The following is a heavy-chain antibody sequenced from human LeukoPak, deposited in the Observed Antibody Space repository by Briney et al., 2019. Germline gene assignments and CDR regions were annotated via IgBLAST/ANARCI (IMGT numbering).Heavy chain of an antibody. CDR3: AGTPLSSGWFTRDY. D-gene: IGHD6-19*01. Sequence: GGSLRLSCAASGFTFSSYGMHWVRQAPGKGLEWVAVIWYDGSNKYYADSVKGRFTISRDNSKNTLYLQMNSLRAEDTAVYYCAGTPLSSGWFTRDYWGQGTLVTVSS. CDR2: IWYDGSNK. V-gene: IGHV3-33*01. CDR1: GFTFSSYG. J-gene: IGHJ4*02.